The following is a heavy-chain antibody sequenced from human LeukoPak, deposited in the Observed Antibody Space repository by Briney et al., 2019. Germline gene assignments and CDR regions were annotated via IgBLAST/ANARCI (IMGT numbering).Heavy chain of an antibody. CDR2: IRSKAYDGTA. Sequence: GGSLRLSCRVSGFTFGDYAMAWVRQAPGKGLEWVGSIRSKAYDGTAEYAASVKGRFTISRDDSRSIAYLQVNSLKTEDTGVYYCTRIEPLPSSRMEVAADYWGQGTLVTVSS. CDR3: TRIEPLPSSRMEVAADY. D-gene: IGHD6-19*01. J-gene: IGHJ4*02. CDR1: GFTFGDYA. V-gene: IGHV3-49*04.